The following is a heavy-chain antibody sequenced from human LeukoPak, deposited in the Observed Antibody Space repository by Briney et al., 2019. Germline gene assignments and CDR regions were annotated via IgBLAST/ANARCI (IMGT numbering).Heavy chain of an antibody. J-gene: IGHJ4*02. CDR3: ARDSDFWSGYYYFDY. Sequence: SQALSLTCTVSGGSISRADYYWSWIRQPPGKGLEWIGYIYYSGSTYYNPSLKSRATISVDTSKNQFSLKLSSVTAADTAVYYCARDSDFWSGYYYFDYWGQGTLVTVSS. CDR2: IYYSGST. V-gene: IGHV4-30-4*08. CDR1: GGSISRADYY. D-gene: IGHD3-3*01.